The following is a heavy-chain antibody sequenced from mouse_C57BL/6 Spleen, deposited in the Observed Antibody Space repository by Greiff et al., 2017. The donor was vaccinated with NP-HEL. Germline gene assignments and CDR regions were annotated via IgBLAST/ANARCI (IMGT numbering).Heavy chain of an antibody. CDR3: ARSCQLFYYAMDY. D-gene: IGHD3-1*01. V-gene: IGHV1-55*01. J-gene: IGHJ4*01. CDR2: IYPGSGST. CDR1: GYTFTSYW. Sequence: QVQLQQPGAELVKPGASVKMSCKASGYTFTSYWITWVKQRPGQGLEWIGDIYPGSGSTNYNEKFKRKATLTVDTSSGTAYMQLSSLTSEDSSVYYCARSCQLFYYAMDYWGQGTSVTVSS.